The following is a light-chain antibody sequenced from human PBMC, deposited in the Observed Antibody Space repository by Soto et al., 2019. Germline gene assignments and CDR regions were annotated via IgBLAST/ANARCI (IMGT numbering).Light chain of an antibody. CDR3: QQYGSSPYT. J-gene: IGKJ2*01. V-gene: IGKV3-11*01. Sequence: EIVLTQSPATLSLSPGERATLSCRASQSVSTYLAWYQQKPGQAPRLLIYDASKRATGIPARFSGGGSGTDFTLTISSLEPEDIAVYYCQQYGSSPYTFGQGTKLEIK. CDR2: DAS. CDR1: QSVSTY.